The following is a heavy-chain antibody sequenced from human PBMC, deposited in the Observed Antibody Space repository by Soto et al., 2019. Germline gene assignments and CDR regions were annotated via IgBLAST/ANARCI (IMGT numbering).Heavy chain of an antibody. D-gene: IGHD5-18*01. J-gene: IGHJ4*01. V-gene: IGHV5-51*01. Sequence: PGESLKISCKGSGYTFSSYWIGWVRQMPGKGLEWMGIIYPADSDTRYSPSFQGQVTISADKSLNTAYLHWNSLKASDTAVYYSARHSVHTPMIDFWGPGTLVTVSS. CDR1: GYTFSSYW. CDR3: ARHSVHTPMIDF. CDR2: IYPADSDT.